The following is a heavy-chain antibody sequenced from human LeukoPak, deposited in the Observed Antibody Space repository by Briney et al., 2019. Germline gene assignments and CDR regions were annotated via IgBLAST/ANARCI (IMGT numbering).Heavy chain of an antibody. D-gene: IGHD3-10*01. CDR1: GGSFSGYY. J-gene: IGHJ6*03. V-gene: IGHV4-34*01. CDR2: INHSGSS. Sequence: SETLSVTCAVYGGSFSGYYWSWIRQPPGKGLEWIGGINHSGSSNYNPSLKSRVTISVYTSKNQFSLKLSYVTAADTALSHCARAPPSPYYYGSGSYGRYSYMDVRRKGTTVTVSS. CDR3: ARAPPSPYYYGSGSYGRYSYMDV.